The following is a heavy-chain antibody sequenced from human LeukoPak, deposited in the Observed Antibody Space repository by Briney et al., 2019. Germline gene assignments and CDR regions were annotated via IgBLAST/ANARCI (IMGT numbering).Heavy chain of an antibody. J-gene: IGHJ5*02. CDR3: ARGPYRSASRGAYES. D-gene: IGHD3-10*01. CDR1: GGSFSGFY. CDR2: INHSGST. Sequence: PSETLSLTCTVYGGSFSGFYWSWIGHPPGKGLESIGEINHSGSTSYHPSLKSRLSISLDTSKNHVSLKLYSVTAADTAVYYCARGPYRSASRGAYESWDQGTLVTVSS. V-gene: IGHV4-34*01.